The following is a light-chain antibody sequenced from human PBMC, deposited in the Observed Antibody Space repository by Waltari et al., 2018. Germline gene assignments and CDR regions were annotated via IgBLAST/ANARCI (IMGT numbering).Light chain of an antibody. V-gene: IGKV3-20*01. CDR1: QSVGRS. CDR2: GTS. CDR3: QHYVSLPVT. Sequence: EILLTQSPGTLSLSPGEGATLSCRASQSVGRSLAGYQQKPGQPPWLLFFGTSNRATGIPDRFSGGGSGTDFSLTITRLEPEDVAVYYCQHYVSLPVTFGQGTKVEIK. J-gene: IGKJ1*01.